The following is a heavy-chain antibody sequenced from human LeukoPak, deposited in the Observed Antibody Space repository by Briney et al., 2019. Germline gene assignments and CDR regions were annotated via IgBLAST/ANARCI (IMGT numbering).Heavy chain of an antibody. Sequence: PGGSLRLSCAASGFTFGDYYMNWSRQAPGKALEWVAFISGPGTIIYYADSVEGRFTISRDNAKNSLSLQINSLRVEDTAIYYCARTADGEFDVWGQGTLVTVSS. V-gene: IGHV3-11*01. D-gene: IGHD4-17*01. CDR2: ISGPGTII. CDR1: GFTFGDYY. J-gene: IGHJ4*02. CDR3: ARTADGEFDV.